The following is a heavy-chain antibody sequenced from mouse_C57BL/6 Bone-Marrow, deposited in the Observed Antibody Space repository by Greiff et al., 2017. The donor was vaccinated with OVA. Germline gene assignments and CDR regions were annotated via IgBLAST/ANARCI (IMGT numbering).Heavy chain of an antibody. J-gene: IGHJ4*01. Sequence: QVQLKESGPGLVQPSQSLSITCTVSGFSLTSYGVHWVRQSPGKGLEWLGVIWRGGSTDYNAAFMSRLSITKDNSKSQVFFKMNSLQADDTAIYYCAKDIYYYGSSHYYAMDYWGQGTSVTVSS. CDR1: GFSLTSYG. CDR3: AKDIYYYGSSHYYAMDY. V-gene: IGHV2-5*01. D-gene: IGHD1-1*01. CDR2: IWRGGST.